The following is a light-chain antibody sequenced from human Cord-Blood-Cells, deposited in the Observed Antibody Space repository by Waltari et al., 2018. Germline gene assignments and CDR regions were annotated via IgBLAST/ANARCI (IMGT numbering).Light chain of an antibody. Sequence: EIVMTQSPATLSVSPGERATLSCRASQSGSSNLAWYQQKPGQAPRLLIYGASTRSTGIPARFSGSGSGTEFTLTISSLHSEDFAVYYCQQYNNWPPTFGQGTKLEIK. CDR2: GAS. J-gene: IGKJ2*01. V-gene: IGKV3-15*01. CDR3: QQYNNWPPT. CDR1: QSGSSN.